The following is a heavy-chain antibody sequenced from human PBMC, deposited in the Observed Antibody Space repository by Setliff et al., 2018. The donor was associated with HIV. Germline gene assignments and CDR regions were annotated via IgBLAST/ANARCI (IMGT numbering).Heavy chain of an antibody. V-gene: IGHV4-34*01. Sequence: SETLSLTCAVYGGSLSSSYWTWIRQAPGKGLEWIGEINHSGTANYNPSPKSRVTMSLDRSKRQFSLKLTSLTAADTDVYYCAGLSDFLDYWGLGNLVTVSS. J-gene: IGHJ4*02. CDR3: AGLSDFLDY. CDR2: INHSGTA. D-gene: IGHD2-21*01. CDR1: GGSLSSSY.